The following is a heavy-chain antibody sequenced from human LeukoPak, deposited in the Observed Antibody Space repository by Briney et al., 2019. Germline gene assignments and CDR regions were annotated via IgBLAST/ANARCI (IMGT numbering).Heavy chain of an antibody. Sequence: PGGSLRLSCAASGFTFSSNALSWVRQAPGKGLEWVSVISVSGSRAYYAAFVKGRFTVCRDNSKNTVLLRMNSLRVEDTAVYYCTKDHDGMHAGGQGPTVTVPS. J-gene: IGHJ6*02. V-gene: IGHV3-23*01. CDR3: TKDHDGMHA. CDR1: GFTFSSNA. CDR2: ISVSGSRA.